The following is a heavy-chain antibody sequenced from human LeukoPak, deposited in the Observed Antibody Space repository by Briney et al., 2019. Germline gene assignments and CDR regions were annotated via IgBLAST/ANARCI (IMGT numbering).Heavy chain of an antibody. CDR1: GGSLSSHY. V-gene: IGHV4-59*11. D-gene: IGHD2-2*01. CDR3: ARVVASRGMAFDI. J-gene: IGHJ3*02. CDR2: IYYSGST. Sequence: SDTLSLICTVSGGSLSSHYWSWIRQPPGKGLEWIGYIYYSGSTNYNPSLKSRVTISVDTSKNQFSLKLSSVTAADTAVYYCARVVASRGMAFDIWGQGTMVTVSS.